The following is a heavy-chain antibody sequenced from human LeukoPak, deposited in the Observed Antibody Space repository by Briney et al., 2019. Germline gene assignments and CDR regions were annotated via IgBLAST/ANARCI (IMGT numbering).Heavy chain of an antibody. J-gene: IGHJ6*03. CDR3: ARGDYGDRNNHYYMDV. CDR1: GGSISSGGYY. D-gene: IGHD4-17*01. CDR2: IYHSGST. V-gene: IGHV4-61*08. Sequence: PSETLSLTCTVSGGSISSGGYYWSWIRQPPGKGLEWIGYIYHSGSTNYNPSLKSRVTMSVDTSKNQFSLKLSSVTAADTAVYYCARGDYGDRNNHYYMDVWGKGTTVTVSS.